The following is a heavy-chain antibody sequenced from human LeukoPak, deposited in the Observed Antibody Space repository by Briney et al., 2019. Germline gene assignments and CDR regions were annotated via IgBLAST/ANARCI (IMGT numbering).Heavy chain of an antibody. CDR1: GGSISSGFYY. CDR2: IYTSGST. D-gene: IGHD3-3*01. V-gene: IGHV4-61*02. J-gene: IGHJ4*02. CDR3: ARGPHYDFWSGYPNFDY. Sequence: SETLSLTCTVSGGSISSGFYYWSWIRQPAGKGLEWIGRIYTSGSTNYNPSLNSRVTISVDTSKNQFSLKLTSVTAADTAVYYCARGPHYDFWSGYPNFDYWGQGTLVTVSS.